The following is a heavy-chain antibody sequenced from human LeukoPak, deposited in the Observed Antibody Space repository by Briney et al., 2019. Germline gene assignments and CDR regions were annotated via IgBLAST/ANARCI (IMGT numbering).Heavy chain of an antibody. CDR2: ISSSSSYI. J-gene: IGHJ6*02. CDR1: GFTFSSYS. D-gene: IGHD3-22*01. CDR3: ARDQGSSGYYYSSGMDV. Sequence: GGSLRLSCAASGFTFSSYSMNWVRQAPGKGLEWVSSISSSSSYIYYADSVKGRFTISRDNAKNSLYLQMNSLRAEDTAVYYCARDQGSSGYYYSSGMDVWGQGTTVTVSS. V-gene: IGHV3-21*01.